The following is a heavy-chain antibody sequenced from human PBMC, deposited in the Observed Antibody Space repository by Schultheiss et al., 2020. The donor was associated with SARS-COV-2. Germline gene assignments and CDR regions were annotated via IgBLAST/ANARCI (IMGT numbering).Heavy chain of an antibody. CDR2: IYYSGST. D-gene: IGHD4-17*01. J-gene: IGHJ4*02. CDR3: ARGGDYPPYFDY. Sequence: SQTLSLTCTVSGGSISSYYWSWIRQPPGKGLEWIGYIYYSGSTYYNPSLKSRVTISVDTSKNQFSLKLSSVTAADTAVYYCARGGDYPPYFDYWGQGTLVTVSS. V-gene: IGHV4-59*08. CDR1: GGSISSYY.